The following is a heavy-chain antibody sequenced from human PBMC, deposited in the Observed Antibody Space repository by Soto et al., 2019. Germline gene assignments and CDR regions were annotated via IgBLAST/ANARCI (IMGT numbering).Heavy chain of an antibody. CDR3: ARRVPSSSWYLQYNWFDP. D-gene: IGHD6-13*01. Sequence: QLLESGPGLVKPSETLSLTCTVSGGSISSSSYYWGWIRQPPGKGLEWIGSIYYSGSTYYNPSLKSRVTISVDTSKNQFSLKLSSVTAADTAVYYCARRVPSSSWYLQYNWFDPWGQGTLVTVSS. CDR1: GGSISSSSYY. V-gene: IGHV4-39*01. CDR2: IYYSGST. J-gene: IGHJ5*02.